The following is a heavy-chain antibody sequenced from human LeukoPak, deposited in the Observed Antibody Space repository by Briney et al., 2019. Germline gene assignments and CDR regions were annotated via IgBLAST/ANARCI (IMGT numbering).Heavy chain of an antibody. CDR1: GYTFTGYY. CDR2: INPNSGGT. D-gene: IGHD3-3*01. CDR3: ARNSRRGYSITIFGVVLDY. V-gene: IGHV1-2*02. J-gene: IGHJ4*02. Sequence: GASVKVSCKASGYTFTGYYMHWVRQAPGQGLEWMGWINPNSGGTNYAQKLQGRVTMTTDTSTSTAYMELRSLRSDDTAVYYCARNSRRGYSITIFGVVLDYWGQGTLVTVSS.